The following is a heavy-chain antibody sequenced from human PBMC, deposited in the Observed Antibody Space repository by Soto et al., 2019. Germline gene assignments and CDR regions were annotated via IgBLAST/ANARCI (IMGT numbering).Heavy chain of an antibody. V-gene: IGHV3-48*02. CDR2: ISSSSSTI. D-gene: IGHD3-22*01. J-gene: IGHJ4*02. CDR1: GFTFSSYS. CDR3: ARDSYDSSGYYYEPFDY. Sequence: PGGSLRLSCAASGFTFSSYSMNWVRQAPGKGLEWVSYISSSSSTIYYADSVKGRSTISRDNAKNSLYLQMNSLRDEDTAVYYCARDSYDSSGYYYEPFDYWGQGTLVTVSS.